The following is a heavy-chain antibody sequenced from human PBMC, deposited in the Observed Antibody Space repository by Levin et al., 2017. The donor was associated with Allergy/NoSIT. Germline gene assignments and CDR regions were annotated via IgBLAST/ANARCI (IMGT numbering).Heavy chain of an antibody. CDR1: GYTFTSYG. J-gene: IGHJ4*02. D-gene: IGHD2-8*01. CDR2: ISAYNGNT. CDR3: ARDRYCTNGVCYIFGDY. Sequence: GESLKISCKASGYTFTSYGISWVRQAPGQGREWMGWISAYNGNTNYAQKLQGRVTMTTDTSTSTAYMELRSLRSDDTAVYYCARDRYCTNGVCYIFGDYWGQGTLVTVSS. V-gene: IGHV1-18*01.